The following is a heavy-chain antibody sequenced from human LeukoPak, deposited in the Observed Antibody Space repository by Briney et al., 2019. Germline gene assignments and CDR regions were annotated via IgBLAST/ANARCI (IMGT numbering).Heavy chain of an antibody. CDR2: INPNDGDT. V-gene: IGHV1-2*02. CDR1: GYTFTDYY. Sequence: GASVKVSCKASGYTFTDYYMHWVRQAPGQGFEWMGWINPNDGDTNYAQKFQGRVTMTRDTSISTAHMEVSRLRSDDTAVYYCARGNFLYCSSSTCLFDYWGQGTPVTVSS. J-gene: IGHJ4*02. CDR3: ARGNFLYCSSSTCLFDY. D-gene: IGHD2-2*01.